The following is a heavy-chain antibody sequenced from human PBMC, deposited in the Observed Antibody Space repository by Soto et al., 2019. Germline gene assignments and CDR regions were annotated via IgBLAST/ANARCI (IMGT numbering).Heavy chain of an antibody. Sequence: GGSLRLSCAASGLTFSSYGMHWVRQAPGKGLEWVAVISYDGSNKYYADSVKGRFTISRDNSKNTLYLQTNSLRAEDTAVYYCAKDSRSGFGEFVVDYWGQGTLVTVSS. J-gene: IGHJ4*02. CDR1: GLTFSSYG. D-gene: IGHD3-10*01. V-gene: IGHV3-30*18. CDR2: ISYDGSNK. CDR3: AKDSRSGFGEFVVDY.